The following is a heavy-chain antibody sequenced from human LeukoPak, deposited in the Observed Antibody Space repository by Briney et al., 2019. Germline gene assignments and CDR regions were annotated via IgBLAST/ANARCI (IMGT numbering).Heavy chain of an antibody. CDR3: VKDPRDTYGTNWFVS. Sequence: GGSLRLSCVASGFSFGNYAMSRVRQAPGKGLQWVSQISGTGGATWYAGFARDRFTVSRDNSKKTLYLQMSGLRVEDTAMYYCVKDPRDTYGTNWFVSWGQGTLLIVSS. CDR2: ISGTGGAT. V-gene: IGHV3-23*01. J-gene: IGHJ5*01. D-gene: IGHD2-21*01. CDR1: GFSFGNYA.